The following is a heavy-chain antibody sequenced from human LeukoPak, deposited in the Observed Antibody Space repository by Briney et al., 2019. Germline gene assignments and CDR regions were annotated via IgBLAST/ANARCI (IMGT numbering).Heavy chain of an antibody. J-gene: IGHJ6*03. CDR2: IYTSGST. CDR1: GGSISSSNYY. V-gene: IGHV4-39*07. D-gene: IGHD3-10*01. Sequence: SETLSLTCTVSGGSISSSNYYWGWIRQPPGKGLEWIGRIYTSGSTNYNPSLKSRVTISLDTSKNQFSLILSSVTAADTAVYYCARDQEGSGSYPPYYYYYMDVWGKGTTVTISS. CDR3: ARDQEGSGSYPPYYYYYMDV.